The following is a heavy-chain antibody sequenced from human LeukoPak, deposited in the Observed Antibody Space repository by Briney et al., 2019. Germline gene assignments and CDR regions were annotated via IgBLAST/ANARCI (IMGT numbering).Heavy chain of an antibody. CDR2: IRNDGDNK. CDR3: TSGKFDL. V-gene: IGHV3-30*02. J-gene: IGHJ5*02. Sequence: PGGSLRLSCGASGFIFSDYDMNWVRQAPGKGLEWVGFIRNDGDNKYYADSIKGRFTISRDNSRNTVFMHLNSLRLDDTAVFYCTSGKFDLWGQGTLVSVPS. CDR1: GFIFSDYD.